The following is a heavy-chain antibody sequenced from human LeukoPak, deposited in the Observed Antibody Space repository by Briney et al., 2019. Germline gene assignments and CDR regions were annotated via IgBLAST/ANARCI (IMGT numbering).Heavy chain of an antibody. CDR3: AREGIMITFGGVMLPNY. CDR1: GGSISSYY. D-gene: IGHD3-16*01. CDR2: IYTSGST. Sequence: SETLSLTCTVSGGSISSYYWSWIRQPAGKGLEWIGRIYTSGSTNYNPSLKSRVTISVDTSKNQFFLKLSSVTAADTAVYYCAREGIMITFGGVMLPNYWGQGTLVTVSS. J-gene: IGHJ4*02. V-gene: IGHV4-4*07.